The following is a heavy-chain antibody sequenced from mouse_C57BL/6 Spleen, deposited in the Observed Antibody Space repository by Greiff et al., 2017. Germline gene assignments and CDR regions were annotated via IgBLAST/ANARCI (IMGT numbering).Heavy chain of an antibody. Sequence: EVHLVESGGGLVQPKGSLKLSCAASGFSFNTYAMNWVRQAPGKGLEWVARIRSKSNNYATYYADSVKDRFTISRADSESMLYLQMNNLKTEDTAMYYCVVMPLSFAYWGQGTLVTVSA. J-gene: IGHJ3*01. CDR3: VVMPLSFAY. CDR1: GFSFNTYA. D-gene: IGHD6-1*01. CDR2: IRSKSNNYAT. V-gene: IGHV10-1*01.